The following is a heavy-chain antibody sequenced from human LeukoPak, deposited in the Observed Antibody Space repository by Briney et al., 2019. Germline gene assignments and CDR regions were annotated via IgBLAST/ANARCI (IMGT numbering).Heavy chain of an antibody. J-gene: IGHJ4*02. CDR1: GFTFSSYS. CDR2: ISSSSSYI. Sequence: GGSLRLSCAASGFTFSSYSMNWVRQAPGKWLEWVSSISSSSSYIYYADSVKGRFTISRDNAKNSLYLQMNSLRAEDTAVYYCASGFLEWLWAFDYWGQGTLVTVSS. D-gene: IGHD3-3*01. CDR3: ASGFLEWLWAFDY. V-gene: IGHV3-21*01.